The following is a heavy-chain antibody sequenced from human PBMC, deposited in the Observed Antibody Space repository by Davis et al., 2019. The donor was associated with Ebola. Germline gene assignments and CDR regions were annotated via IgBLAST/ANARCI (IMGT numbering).Heavy chain of an antibody. D-gene: IGHD6-13*01. Sequence: GESLKISCKGSGYSFTSYWIGWVRQLPGKGLEWMGIIYPGDSDTKYSPSFQGQVTISADKSISTAYLQWSSLKASDTAMYYCARAYQQLGQYYYYGMDVWGQGTTVTVSS. V-gene: IGHV5-51*01. J-gene: IGHJ6*02. CDR3: ARAYQQLGQYYYYGMDV. CDR2: IYPGDSDT. CDR1: GYSFTSYW.